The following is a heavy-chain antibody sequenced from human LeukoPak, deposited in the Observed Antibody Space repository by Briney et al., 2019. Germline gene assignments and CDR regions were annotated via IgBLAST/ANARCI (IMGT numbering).Heavy chain of an antibody. D-gene: IGHD2-15*01. Sequence: ASVKVSCKASGYTFTSYGISWVRQAPGQGLEWMGWISAYNGNTNYAQKLQGRVTMTTDTSTSTAYMELRSLRSEDTAVYYCARVECSGGSCYSDYWGQGTLVTVSS. CDR1: GYTFTSYG. V-gene: IGHV1-18*01. J-gene: IGHJ4*02. CDR3: ARVECSGGSCYSDY. CDR2: ISAYNGNT.